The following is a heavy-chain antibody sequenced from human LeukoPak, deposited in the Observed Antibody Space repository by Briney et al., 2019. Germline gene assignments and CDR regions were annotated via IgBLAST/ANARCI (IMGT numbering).Heavy chain of an antibody. CDR1: GFTVSSSY. Sequence: PGGSLRLSCAASGFTVSSSYVSWVRQAPGKGLEWVSVFYSGGSTYYADFVKGRFTISRDNSKNTLYLQMNSLRAEDTAVYYCARKLLLSTALAAFDIWGQGTMVTVSS. J-gene: IGHJ3*02. D-gene: IGHD2-15*01. CDR3: ARKLLLSTALAAFDI. CDR2: FYSGGST. V-gene: IGHV3-66*01.